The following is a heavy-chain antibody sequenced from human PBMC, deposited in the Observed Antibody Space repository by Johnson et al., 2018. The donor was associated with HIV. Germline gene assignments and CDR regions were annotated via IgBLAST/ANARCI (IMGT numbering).Heavy chain of an antibody. CDR3: AKDEFKWELLHI. CDR2: INWNGGST. V-gene: IGHV3-20*04. J-gene: IGHJ3*02. D-gene: IGHD1-26*01. Sequence: VQLVESGGGVVRPGGSLRLSCAASGFTFDDYGMSWVRQAPGKGLEWVSGINWNGGSTGYADSVKGRFTISRDNSKNTLYLQMNSLRAEDTAVYYCAKDEFKWELLHIWGQGTMVTVSA. CDR1: GFTFDDYG.